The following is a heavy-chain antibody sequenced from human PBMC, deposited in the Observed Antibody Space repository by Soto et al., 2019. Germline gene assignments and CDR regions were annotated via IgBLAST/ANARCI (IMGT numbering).Heavy chain of an antibody. CDR2: IAYDGSNR. CDR1: GFTFNTYG. J-gene: IGHJ4*02. D-gene: IGHD2-8*02. CDR3: AKDGGTGKYYDY. Sequence: GGSLRLSCAASGFTFNTYGMHWVRQAPGKGLEWVSVIAYDGSNRYYADSVKGRFTISRDNSKNTLYMQMNSMRPEDTAVYYCAKDGGTGKYYDYWGQETLVTVSS. V-gene: IGHV3-30*18.